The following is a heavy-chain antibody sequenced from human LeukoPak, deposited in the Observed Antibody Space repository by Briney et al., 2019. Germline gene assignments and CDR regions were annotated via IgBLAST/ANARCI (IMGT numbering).Heavy chain of an antibody. CDR3: VREGFYFFDF. J-gene: IGHJ4*01. Sequence: GGSQRLSCAASGFTFTNNFMSWVRQVPGKGLEWVANIKQDGSETTYADSVRGRFTIFRDNAKDSVYLQMNSLRAEDSATYYCVREGFYFFDFWGQGTLVTVSS. CDR1: GFTFTNNF. V-gene: IGHV3-7*01. CDR2: IKQDGSET.